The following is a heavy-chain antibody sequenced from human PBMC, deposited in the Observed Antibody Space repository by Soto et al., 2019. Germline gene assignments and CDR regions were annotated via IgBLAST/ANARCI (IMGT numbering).Heavy chain of an antibody. Sequence: SETLSLTCAVYGGSFSGYYWTWIRQPPGTGLEWIGEINHSGSTNYNPSLKSRVTISVDTSKNQFSLKLTSVTAADTAVYYCAADVMVRGTGGMDVWGQGTTVTVSS. J-gene: IGHJ6*02. V-gene: IGHV4-34*01. D-gene: IGHD3-10*01. CDR1: GGSFSGYY. CDR2: INHSGST. CDR3: AADVMVRGTGGMDV.